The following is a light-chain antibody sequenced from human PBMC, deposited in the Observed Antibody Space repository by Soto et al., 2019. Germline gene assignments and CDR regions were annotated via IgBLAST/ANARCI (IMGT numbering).Light chain of an antibody. V-gene: IGLV1-47*01. CDR1: SSNIGSSF. J-gene: IGLJ1*01. Sequence: QSVLTQPPSTSGTPGQRVSISCSGSSSNIGSSFVYWYQQLPGTAPKLLIYRNNQRPSGVPDRFSGSKSGTSASLVISGLRSEDEADYYCAAWDDSLRGYVFGTGTTVTVL. CDR3: AAWDDSLRGYV. CDR2: RNN.